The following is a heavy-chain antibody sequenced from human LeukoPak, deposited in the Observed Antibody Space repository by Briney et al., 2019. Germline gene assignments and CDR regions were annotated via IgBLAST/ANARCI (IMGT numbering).Heavy chain of an antibody. V-gene: IGHV4-59*01. CDR3: ARDGSGWSGWFDP. CDR1: GGSINSYY. J-gene: IGHJ5*02. Sequence: PETLSLTCTVSGGSINSYYWSWIRQSPGKGLEWIGYIYYSGSTNYSPSLKSRVTISVDTSKNQFSLKLTSVTAADTAVYYCARDGSGWSGWFDPWGQGTLVTVSS. CDR2: IYYSGST. D-gene: IGHD6-19*01.